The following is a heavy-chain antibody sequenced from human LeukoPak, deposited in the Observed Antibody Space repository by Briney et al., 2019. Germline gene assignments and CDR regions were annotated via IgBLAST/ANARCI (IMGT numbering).Heavy chain of an antibody. D-gene: IGHD3-9*01. J-gene: IGHJ4*02. CDR3: ARGNSYYDILTGYYAKGYLGC. V-gene: IGHV4-34*01. Sequence: SETLSLTCAVYGGSFSGYYWSWIRQPPGKGLEWIGEINHSGSTNYNPSLKSRVTISVDTSKNQFSLKLSSVTAADTAVYYCARGNSYYDILTGYYAKGYLGCWGQGTLVTVSS. CDR2: INHSGST. CDR1: GGSFSGYY.